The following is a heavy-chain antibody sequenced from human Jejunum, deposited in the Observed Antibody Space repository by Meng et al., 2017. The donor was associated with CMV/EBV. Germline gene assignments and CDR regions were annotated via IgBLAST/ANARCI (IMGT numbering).Heavy chain of an antibody. CDR2: IATGDRFGGGKT. CDR3: ARDRYCHNGVPYASPPPYYYAMGV. Sequence: APGKGPERVPNIATGDRFGGGKTNYADSVKCRFTISRDDAKNSLYLQMNSLRAEDTAIYYCARDRYCHNGVPYASPPPYYYAMGVWGQGTTVTVSS. J-gene: IGHJ6*02. D-gene: IGHD2-8*01. V-gene: IGHV3-11*06.